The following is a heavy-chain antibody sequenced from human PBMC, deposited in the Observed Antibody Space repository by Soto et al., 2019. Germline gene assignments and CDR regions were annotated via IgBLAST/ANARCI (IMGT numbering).Heavy chain of an antibody. CDR3: ARITGRHLDY. D-gene: IGHD1-20*01. CDR2: VDYSGTA. CDR1: CGSMSVINVF. V-gene: IGHV4-39*01. J-gene: IGHJ4*02. Sequence: SGTLSLTCAVSCGSMSVINVFWGWARQPPGKGREWIGNVDYSGTAYFSPSLATRVTFHVDTSKNQFSLTLYSATAADTAVYYCARITGRHLDYWGQG.